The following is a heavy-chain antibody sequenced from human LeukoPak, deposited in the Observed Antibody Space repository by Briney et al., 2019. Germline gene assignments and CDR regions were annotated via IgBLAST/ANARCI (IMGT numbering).Heavy chain of an antibody. V-gene: IGHV3-30*02. D-gene: IGHD2-21*01. Sequence: HAGGSLRLSCAASGFTFSTYGMHWVRQAPGKGLEWVAYIRYDGINKHYADSVKGRFTISRDTSKNTLYLEMSSLRGEDMAVYYCAKSHVIASYVGDYWGQGTLVTVSP. CDR3: AKSHVIASYVGDY. J-gene: IGHJ4*02. CDR1: GFTFSTYG. CDR2: IRYDGINK.